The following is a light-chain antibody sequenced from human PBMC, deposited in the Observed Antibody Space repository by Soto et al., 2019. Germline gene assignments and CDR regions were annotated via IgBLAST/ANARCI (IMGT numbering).Light chain of an antibody. Sequence: DIQMTQSPSTLSASVGYIVTITCHASKKINNYLNWYQQKPGKPPKFLIYDASRLESGVPSRFSGSGSGTEFTLTIRSLQPDDFATYYCQQYNSYSGTFGQGTKVDIK. CDR2: DAS. J-gene: IGKJ1*01. CDR3: QQYNSYSGT. V-gene: IGKV1-5*01. CDR1: KKINNY.